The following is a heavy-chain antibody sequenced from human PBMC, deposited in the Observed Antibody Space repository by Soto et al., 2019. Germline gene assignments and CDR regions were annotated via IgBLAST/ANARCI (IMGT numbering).Heavy chain of an antibody. Sequence: SETLSLTCAVSGGSISSGGYYWSWIRQPPGKGLECIGYISYSGSTNYNPSLKSRVTISIDTSKNQFSLKLSSVTAADTAVYYCARGSGSYYAYWGQGTLVTSPQ. CDR3: ARGSGSYYAY. V-gene: IGHV4-61*08. D-gene: IGHD1-26*01. J-gene: IGHJ4*02. CDR1: GGSISSGGYY. CDR2: ISYSGST.